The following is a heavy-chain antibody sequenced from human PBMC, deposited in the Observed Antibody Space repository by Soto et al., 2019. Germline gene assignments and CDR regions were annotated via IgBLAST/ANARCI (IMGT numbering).Heavy chain of an antibody. CDR2: IYYTGTT. Sequence: SDTLSLTCTVSGGSVSGYYWSWIRQPPGKGLEWIGYIYYTGTTIYSPSLDRRVTLSVDRAKDQVSLKLTSVTPADTAVYYCARHPTIARFENGLDVWGQGTMVT. CDR1: GGSVSGYY. V-gene: IGHV4-59*08. D-gene: IGHD1-1*01. CDR3: ARHPTIARFENGLDV. J-gene: IGHJ6*02.